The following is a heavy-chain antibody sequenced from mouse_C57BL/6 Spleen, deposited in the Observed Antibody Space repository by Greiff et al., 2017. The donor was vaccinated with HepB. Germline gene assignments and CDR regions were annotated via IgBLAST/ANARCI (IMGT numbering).Heavy chain of an antibody. Sequence: EVQLQQSGPELVKPGASVKISCKASGYSFTGYYMNWVKQSPEKSLEWIGEINPSTGGTTYNQKFKAKATLTVDKSSSTAYMQLKSLTSEDSAVYYCAREGATEDYFDYWGQGTTLTVSS. CDR2: INPSTGGT. CDR3: AREGATEDYFDY. D-gene: IGHD3-1*01. V-gene: IGHV1-42*01. CDR1: GYSFTGYY. J-gene: IGHJ2*01.